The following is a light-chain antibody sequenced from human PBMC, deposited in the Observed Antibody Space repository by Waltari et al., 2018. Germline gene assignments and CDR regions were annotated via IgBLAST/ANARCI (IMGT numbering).Light chain of an antibody. CDR1: QSVSSN. CDR2: GAS. Sequence: ETVMTQSPATLSVSPGERATLSCRASQSVSSNLAWYQQKSGQAPRLLIYGASTRATGIPARFSGSGSGTEFTLTISSLQSEDFAVYYCQQYNNWPTWTFGQGTKVEIK. J-gene: IGKJ1*01. V-gene: IGKV3-15*01. CDR3: QQYNNWPTWT.